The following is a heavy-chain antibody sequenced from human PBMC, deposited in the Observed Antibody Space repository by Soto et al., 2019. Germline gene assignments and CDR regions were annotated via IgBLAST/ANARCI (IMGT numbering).Heavy chain of an antibody. CDR2: ISYDGSSE. J-gene: IGHJ6*02. V-gene: IGHV3-30-3*01. CDR3: ARSATATYYYYYPMDV. CDR1: GFTFSRNA. Sequence: GGSLRLSCEASGFTFSRNAMHWVRQAPGKGLEWVALISYDGSSEYYGDSVKGRFTISRDNSKNTLFLQMNSLRREGTAVYHCARSATATYYYYYPMDVWGQGTTVTVSS. D-gene: IGHD2-15*01.